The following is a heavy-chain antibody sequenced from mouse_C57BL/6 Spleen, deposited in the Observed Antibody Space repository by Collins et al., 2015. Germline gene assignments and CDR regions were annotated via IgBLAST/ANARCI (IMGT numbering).Heavy chain of an antibody. V-gene: IGHV6-3*01. Sequence: EVKLEESEGGLVQPGGSMKLSCVASGFTFSNYWMNWVRQSPEKGLEWVAQIRLKSDNYATHYAESVKGRFTISRDDSKSSVYLQMNNLRAEDTGIYYCTGTYYYGSSYAMDYWGQGTSVTVSS. CDR3: TGTYYYGSSYAMDY. J-gene: IGHJ4*01. D-gene: IGHD1-1*01. CDR2: IRLKSDNYAT. CDR1: GFTFSNYW.